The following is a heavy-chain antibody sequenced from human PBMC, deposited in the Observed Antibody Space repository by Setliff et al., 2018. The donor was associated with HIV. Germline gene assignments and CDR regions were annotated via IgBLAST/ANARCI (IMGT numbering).Heavy chain of an antibody. CDR1: GFTFSSYS. V-gene: IGHV3-48*04. CDR2: ISSSGTTT. Sequence: PGGSLRLSCAGSGFTFSSYSLNWVRQAPGKGLEWLSYISSSGTTTYYADSVKGRFTISRDNAKNSVLLQMNSLRVEDTAVYFCAAQGVLWGQGTQVTVSS. J-gene: IGHJ4*02. CDR3: AAQGVL.